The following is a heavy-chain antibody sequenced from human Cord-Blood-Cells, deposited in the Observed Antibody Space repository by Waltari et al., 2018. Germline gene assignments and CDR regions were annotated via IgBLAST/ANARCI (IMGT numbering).Heavy chain of an antibody. CDR1: GGTFSSYA. J-gene: IGHJ3*02. CDR2: SIAILGTA. CDR3: ATEGPYGGGDCYYAFDI. D-gene: IGHD2-21*01. Sequence: VELVQSGAEVRKPGSAVRVSCKASGGTFSSYAISWVRMARGDGLEWLGVSIAILGTADDGQTYQGRVTIAADESMSAACMELRSLRSEDTAVYYCATEGPYGGGDCYYAFDICFQRTTVTLSS. V-gene: IGHV1-69*01.